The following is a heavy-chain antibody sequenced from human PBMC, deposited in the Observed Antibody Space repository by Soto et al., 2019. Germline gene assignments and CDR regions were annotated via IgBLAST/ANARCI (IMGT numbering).Heavy chain of an antibody. CDR3: AAGGGLPRYY. CDR2: IYHSGST. CDR1: GGSISSGGYS. Sequence: QLQLQESGSGLVKPSQTLSLTCAVSGGSISSGGYSWSWIRQPPGKGLEWIGYIYHSGSTYYNPSLTRPVTISVDRSKNQFSLKLSSVTAADTAVYYCAAGGGLPRYYWAQGPLVTVSS. D-gene: IGHD5-12*01. V-gene: IGHV4-30-2*01. J-gene: IGHJ4*02.